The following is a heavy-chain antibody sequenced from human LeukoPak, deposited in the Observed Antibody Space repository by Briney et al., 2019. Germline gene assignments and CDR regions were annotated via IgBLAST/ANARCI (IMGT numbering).Heavy chain of an antibody. CDR3: ATSPGIAAPSGYYFDH. V-gene: IGHV7-4-1*02. CDR2: INTNTGNP. J-gene: IGHJ4*02. Sequence: EASVKVSCKASGYTFNTYAMNWVRQAPGQGPEWMGWINTNTGNPTYAQGFTGRFVFSLDTSASTAYLQISSLKAEDTAVYYCATSPGIAAPSGYYFDHWGQGTLVTVSS. D-gene: IGHD6-13*01. CDR1: GYTFNTYA.